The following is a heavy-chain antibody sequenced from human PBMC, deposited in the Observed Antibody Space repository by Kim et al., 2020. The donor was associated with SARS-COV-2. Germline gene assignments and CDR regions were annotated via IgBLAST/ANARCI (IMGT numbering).Heavy chain of an antibody. D-gene: IGHD2-15*01. V-gene: IGHV3-23*01. CDR3: AKNRGGSSYSPGDY. Sequence: GGSLRLSCAASGFSFASFAMSWVRQAPGTGLEWVSAITSSGGSTSYADSVKGRFTISRDNSKNTLYVQVNSLRAEDTAVYYCAKNRGGSSYSPGDYWGQG. CDR1: GFSFASFA. J-gene: IGHJ4*02. CDR2: ITSSGGST.